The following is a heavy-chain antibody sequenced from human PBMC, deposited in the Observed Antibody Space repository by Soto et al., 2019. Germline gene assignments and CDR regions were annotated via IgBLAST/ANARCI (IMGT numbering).Heavy chain of an antibody. CDR3: AGRNSLASVSLNFRELSNYKWIDP. J-gene: IGHJ5*02. V-gene: IGHV4-39*01. D-gene: IGHD3-16*02. CDR2: IYYIGST. CDR1: GDSITTSNYC. Sequence: SETLSLTCTVSGDSITTSNYCWGWFRPPPGKGLEWIASIYYIGSTYYNPSLKSRVTISVDTSNNQFSLNLNSVTASDTAVYYCAGRNSLASVSLNFRELSNYKWIDPWGPGTLVTVSS.